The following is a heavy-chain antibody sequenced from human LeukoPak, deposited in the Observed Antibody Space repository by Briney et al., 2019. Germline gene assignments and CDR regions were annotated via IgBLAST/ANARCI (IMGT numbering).Heavy chain of an antibody. CDR2: IYYSGST. Sequence: SQTLSLTCTVSGGSISSGGYYWSWIRQHPGEGLEWIGYIYYSGSTYYNPSLKSRVTISVDTSKNQFSLKLSSVTAADTAVYYCARAHPPFAYYFDYWGQGTLVTVSS. V-gene: IGHV4-31*03. D-gene: IGHD3-3*02. J-gene: IGHJ4*02. CDR3: ARAHPPFAYYFDY. CDR1: GGSISSGGYY.